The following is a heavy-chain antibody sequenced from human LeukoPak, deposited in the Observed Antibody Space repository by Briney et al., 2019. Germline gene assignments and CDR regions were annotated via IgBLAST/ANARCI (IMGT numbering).Heavy chain of an antibody. CDR1: GYTFTGFY. CDR3: ARAAVVVPAAINWFDP. V-gene: IGHV1-2*02. D-gene: IGHD2-2*01. Sequence: ASVKVSCKASGYTFTGFYMHWVRQAPGQGLEWMGWINPNSGGTNYAQKLQGRVTMTTDTSTSTAYMELRSLRSDDTAVYYCARAAVVVPAAINWFDPWGQGTLVTVSS. J-gene: IGHJ5*02. CDR2: INPNSGGT.